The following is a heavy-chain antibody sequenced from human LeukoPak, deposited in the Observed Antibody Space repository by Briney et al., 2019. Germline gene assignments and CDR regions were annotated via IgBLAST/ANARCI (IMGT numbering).Heavy chain of an antibody. CDR1: GYTFTSYG. CDR2: ISAYNGNT. V-gene: IGHV1-18*01. CDR3: ATALRDGYNYRNWFDP. J-gene: IGHJ5*02. Sequence: ASVKVPCKASGYTFTSYGISWVRQDPGQGLEWMGWISAYNGNTNYAQKLQGRVTMTTDTSTSTAYMELSSLRSEDTAVYYCATALRDGYNYRNWFDPWGQGTLVTVSS. D-gene: IGHD5-24*01.